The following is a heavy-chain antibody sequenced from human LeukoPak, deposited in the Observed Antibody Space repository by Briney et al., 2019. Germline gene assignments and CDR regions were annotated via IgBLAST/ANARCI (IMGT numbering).Heavy chain of an antibody. CDR3: ARVRFYYDSSGYGFFDY. J-gene: IGHJ4*02. V-gene: IGHV3-48*02. CDR1: GFIFSSYA. D-gene: IGHD3-22*01. CDR2: ISGSSSTI. Sequence: PGESLRLSCAASGFIFSSYAMNWVRQAPGKGLEWVSYISGSSSTIYNADSVKGRFTISRDNAKNTLYLQMNSLRDEDKAVYYCARVRFYYDSSGYGFFDYWGQGALVTASS.